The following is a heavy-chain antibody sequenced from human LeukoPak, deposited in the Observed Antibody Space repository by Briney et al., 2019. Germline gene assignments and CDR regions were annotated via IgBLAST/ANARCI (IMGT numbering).Heavy chain of an antibody. CDR3: ARAIRGSKIASRYFLYYMGV. D-gene: IGHD1-26*01. V-gene: IGHV1-69*06. Sequence: SVKVSCKASGGTFSSYAISWVRQAPGQGLEWMGGIIPIFGTANYAQRFQGRVTITADKSTSTAYMELSSLRSEDTAVYFCARAIRGSKIASRYFLYYMGVWGKGTTLTVSS. J-gene: IGHJ6*03. CDR1: GGTFSSYA. CDR2: IIPIFGTA.